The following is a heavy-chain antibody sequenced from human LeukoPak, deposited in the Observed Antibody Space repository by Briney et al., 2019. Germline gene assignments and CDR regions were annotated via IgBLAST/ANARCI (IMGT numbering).Heavy chain of an antibody. CDR2: IRSQNGAT. CDR3: ARVGRSGSPGAFDI. J-gene: IGHJ3*02. CDR1: GYTFHTYD. Sequence: ASVKVSCRASGYTFHTYDITWVRQAPGQGLEWMGWIRSQNGATNYAQKLQGRVTMTTDASTSTVHMELRSLRSDDTAVYYCARVGRSGSPGAFDIWGQGTMLSVSA. D-gene: IGHD1-26*01. V-gene: IGHV1-18*01.